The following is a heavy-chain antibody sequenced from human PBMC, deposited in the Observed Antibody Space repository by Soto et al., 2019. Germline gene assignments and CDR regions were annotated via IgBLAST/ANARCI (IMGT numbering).Heavy chain of an antibody. CDR2: ISYDGSNK. CDR1: GFTFSSYA. J-gene: IGHJ4*02. CDR3: ARDPNLGIVDTKGGYDYFDY. D-gene: IGHD5-12*01. Sequence: GGSLRLSCAASGFTFSSYAMHWVRQAPGKGLEWVAVISYDGSNKYYADSVKGRFTISRDNSKNMLYLQMNSLRAEDTAVYYCARDPNLGIVDTKGGYDYFDYWGQGTLVTVSS. V-gene: IGHV3-30-3*01.